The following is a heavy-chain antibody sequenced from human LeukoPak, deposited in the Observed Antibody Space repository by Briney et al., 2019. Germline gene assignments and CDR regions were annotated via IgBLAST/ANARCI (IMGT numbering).Heavy chain of an antibody. CDR2: IYYSGST. J-gene: IGHJ4*02. D-gene: IGHD2-2*01. CDR1: GGSLSSYY. Sequence: PSETLSLTCTVSGGSLSSYYWSWIRQPPGKELEWIGYIYYSGSTNYNPSLKSRLTMSVDTSRNQFSLKLNSVTAADTAVYYCARGGQLLGGFDYWGQGTLVTVSS. V-gene: IGHV4-59*01. CDR3: ARGGQLLGGFDY.